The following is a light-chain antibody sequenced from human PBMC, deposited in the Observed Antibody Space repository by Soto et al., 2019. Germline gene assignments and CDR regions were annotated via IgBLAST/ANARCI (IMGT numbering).Light chain of an antibody. V-gene: IGLV1-44*01. Sequence: QSVLTQPPSASGTPGQTIAISCSGGSSNIGSHTVNWYQQLPGTAPRLLIYSNTQRPSGVPDRFSGSKSGTSASLVITGLQSDSEGDYYCAAWDDSLNGVVFGGGTKVTVL. CDR3: AAWDDSLNGVV. CDR1: SSNIGSHT. CDR2: SNT. J-gene: IGLJ2*01.